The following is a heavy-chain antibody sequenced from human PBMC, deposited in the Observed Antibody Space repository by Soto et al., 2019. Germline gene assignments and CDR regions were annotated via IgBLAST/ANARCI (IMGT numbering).Heavy chain of an antibody. CDR1: GGSISSSNYY. Sequence: SETLSLTCTVSGGSISSSNYYWDWLRQPPGKGLEWIGSVFYGGNTYYNPSLKSRISMSVDTSKNQFSLQLSSVTAADTAVYYCARGADDYSNYVFNRGFDPWGQGTLVTVSS. D-gene: IGHD4-4*01. J-gene: IGHJ5*02. CDR3: ARGADDYSNYVFNRGFDP. V-gene: IGHV4-39*01. CDR2: VFYGGNT.